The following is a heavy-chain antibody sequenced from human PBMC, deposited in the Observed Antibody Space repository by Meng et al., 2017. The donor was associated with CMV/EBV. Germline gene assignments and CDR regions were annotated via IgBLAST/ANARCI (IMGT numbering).Heavy chain of an antibody. Sequence: QLQLGEAGGELTKPGSALKVSFTASGGTFSSIAISWVRQAPGQGLEWMGGIIPIFGTANYAQKFQGRVTITADESTSTAYMELSSLRSEDTAVYYCAREGNNWNDVPFDYWGQGTLVTVSS. V-gene: IGHV1-69*01. J-gene: IGHJ4*02. CDR3: AREGNNWNDVPFDY. CDR1: GGTFSSIA. CDR2: IIPIFGTA. D-gene: IGHD1-20*01.